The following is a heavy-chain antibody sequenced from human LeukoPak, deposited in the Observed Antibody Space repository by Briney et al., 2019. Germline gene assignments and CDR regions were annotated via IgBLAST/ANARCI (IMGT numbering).Heavy chain of an antibody. D-gene: IGHD2-15*01. CDR3: VGYCSGGSCEPYFDY. CDR1: GGSISSYY. V-gene: IGHV4-4*07. J-gene: IGHJ4*02. Sequence: SETLSLTCTVSGGSISSYYWSWIRQPAGKGLEWIGRIYTSGSTNYNPSLKSRVTMSVDTSKNQFSLKLSPVTAADTAVYYCVGYCSGGSCEPYFDYWGQGTLVTVSS. CDR2: IYTSGST.